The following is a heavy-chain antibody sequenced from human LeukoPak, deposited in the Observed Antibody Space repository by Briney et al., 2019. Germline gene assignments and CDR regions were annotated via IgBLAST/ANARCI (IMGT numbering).Heavy chain of an antibody. J-gene: IGHJ4*02. CDR3: ARDCGGDCWFDY. CDR2: ISYDGSNK. V-gene: IGHV3-30-3*01. CDR1: GFTFSSYA. D-gene: IGHD2-21*02. Sequence: GRSLRLSCAASGFTFSSYAMHWVRQAPGKGLEWVAVISYDGSNKYYADSVKGRFTISRDNSKNTPYLQMNSLRAEDTAVYYCARDCGGDCWFDYWGQGTLVTVSS.